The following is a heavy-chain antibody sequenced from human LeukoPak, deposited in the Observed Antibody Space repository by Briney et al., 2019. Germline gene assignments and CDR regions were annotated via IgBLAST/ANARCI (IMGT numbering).Heavy chain of an antibody. V-gene: IGHV3-20*04. D-gene: IGHD5-18*01. CDR3: ARDGIRSGGYSYGYYYYYMDV. CDR2: INWNGGSR. CDR1: GFNFDDYV. Sequence: PGGSLRLSCAASGFNFDDYVMTWVRQAPGKGLEWVSGINWNGGSRGYADSVKGRFTISRDNAKNSLYLQMNSLRAEDTAVYYCARDGIRSGGYSYGYYYYYMDVWGKGTTVTISS. J-gene: IGHJ6*03.